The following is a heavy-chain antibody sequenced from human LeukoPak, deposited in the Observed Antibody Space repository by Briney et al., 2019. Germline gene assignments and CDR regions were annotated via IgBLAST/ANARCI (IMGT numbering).Heavy chain of an antibody. CDR1: GFTFSSYA. J-gene: IGHJ5*02. Sequence: GGSLRLSCVTSGFTFSSYAMSWVRQAPGQGVEWVSGISGSGGTTDYTDSVKVRFIISRDNSRKTLYLQMNSLRAEDTASYFCAREPSAPNRFQGSWGQGTLVTVSS. CDR2: ISGSGGTT. V-gene: IGHV3-23*01. CDR3: AREPSAPNRFQGS.